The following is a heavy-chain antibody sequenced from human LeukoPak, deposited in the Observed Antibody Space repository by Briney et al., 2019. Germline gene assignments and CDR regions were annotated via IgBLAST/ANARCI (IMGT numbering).Heavy chain of an antibody. Sequence: SETLSLTCTASGGSISGHYWSWIRQPPGKGLEWIGNIYYSGSTNYNPSLKSRVTISVDTSKNRFSLKLSSVTAADTAVYYCARSGVSDGGNSDYWGQGTLVTVSS. CDR3: ARSGVSDGGNSDY. V-gene: IGHV4-59*08. J-gene: IGHJ4*02. CDR2: IYYSGST. CDR1: GGSISGHY. D-gene: IGHD4-23*01.